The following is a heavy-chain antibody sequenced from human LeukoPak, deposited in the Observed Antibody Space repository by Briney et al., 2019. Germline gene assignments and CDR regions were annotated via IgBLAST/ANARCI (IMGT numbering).Heavy chain of an antibody. V-gene: IGHV4-30-2*01. Sequence: SETLSLTCTVSGGSISSGIYYWTWIRQPPGKGLEWVGYIHHSGSTYYKPSLKNRVTISLDRSKNQFSLNLSSVTAADTAVYYCARSQWGYAFDIWGQGTMVTVSS. J-gene: IGHJ3*02. D-gene: IGHD6-19*01. CDR2: IHHSGST. CDR1: GGSISSGIYY. CDR3: ARSQWGYAFDI.